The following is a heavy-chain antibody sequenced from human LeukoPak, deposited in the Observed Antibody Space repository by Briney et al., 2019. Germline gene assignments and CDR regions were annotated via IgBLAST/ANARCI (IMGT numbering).Heavy chain of an antibody. CDR1: GYTFTSYG. CDR3: ARRRLDSSWCFDY. Sequence: ASVKVSRKASGYTFTSYGISWVRQAPGQGLEWMAWISGNNANTKYAQKVQGRVTVTTDTSTSTAYMELGSLTSDDTAVYYCARRRLDSSWCFDYWGQGTLVTVSS. CDR2: ISGNNANT. D-gene: IGHD6-13*01. J-gene: IGHJ4*02. V-gene: IGHV1-18*01.